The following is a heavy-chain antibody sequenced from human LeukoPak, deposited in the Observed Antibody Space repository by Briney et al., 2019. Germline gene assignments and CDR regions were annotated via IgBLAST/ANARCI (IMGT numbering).Heavy chain of an antibody. CDR1: GGSFSGYY. CDR3: ARGRPDGSGSYYKFDP. D-gene: IGHD3-10*01. Sequence: SETLSLTCTVYGGSFSGYYWGWIRQPPGKGLEWIGSIYYSGRTYYNPSLKSRVTISVNTSKKQFSLKLSSVTAADTAVYYCARGRPDGSGSYYKFDPWGQGTLVTVSS. V-gene: IGHV4-39*01. J-gene: IGHJ5*02. CDR2: IYYSGRT.